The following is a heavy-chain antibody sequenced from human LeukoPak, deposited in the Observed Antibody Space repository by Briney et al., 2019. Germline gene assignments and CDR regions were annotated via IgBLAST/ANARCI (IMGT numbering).Heavy chain of an antibody. D-gene: IGHD3-16*02. CDR2: IYYSGST. CDR1: GGSISSSSYY. Sequence: SETLSLTCTVSGGSISSSSYYWGWIRQPPGKGLEWIGSIYYSGSTYYNPSLESRVTMSLDTSKNQFSLKLSSVTAADTAVYYCARDENGYVWGSFRAWGQGTLVTVSS. V-gene: IGHV4-39*07. CDR3: ARDENGYVWGSFRA. J-gene: IGHJ5*02.